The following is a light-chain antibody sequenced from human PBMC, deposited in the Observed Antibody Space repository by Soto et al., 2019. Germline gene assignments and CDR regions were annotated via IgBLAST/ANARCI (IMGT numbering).Light chain of an antibody. CDR3: QQRSNWPPT. CDR2: GAS. V-gene: IGKV3D-20*02. J-gene: IGKJ1*01. CDR1: QSVSSSY. Sequence: EIVLTQSPGTLSLSPGERATVSCRASQSVSSSYLAWYQQKPGQAPRLLIYGASSRATGIPARFSGSGSGTDFTLTISSLEPEDFAVYYCQQRSNWPPTFGQGTKVDIK.